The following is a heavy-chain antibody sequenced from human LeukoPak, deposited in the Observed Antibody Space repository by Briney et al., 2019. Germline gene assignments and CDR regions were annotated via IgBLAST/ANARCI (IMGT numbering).Heavy chain of an antibody. J-gene: IGHJ6*03. CDR2: INPNSGGT. Sequence: ASVTVSCKASGYTFTGQYMHWVRQAPGQGLEWMGWINPNSGGTNYAQKFQGRVTMTRDTSISTAYMELSRLSSDDTAVYYCARETPHMDVWGKGTTVTVSS. V-gene: IGHV1-2*02. CDR3: ARETPHMDV. CDR1: GYTFTGQY.